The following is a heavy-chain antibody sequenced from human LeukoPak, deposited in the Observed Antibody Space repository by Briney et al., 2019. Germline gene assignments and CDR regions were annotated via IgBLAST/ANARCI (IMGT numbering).Heavy chain of an antibody. CDR1: GFTFSTYA. J-gene: IGHJ4*02. CDR3: AREQSGTRGWYTVDY. CDR2: IKPDGDRT. V-gene: IGHV3-23*01. Sequence: PGGSLRLSCAASGFTFSTYAITWVRQGPGKGLEWVSAIKPDGDRTYYANSVRGRFTISRDNSKDTVYLQINGLRVEDTAVYYCAREQSGTRGWYTVDYWGQGTLVTVSS. D-gene: IGHD6-19*01.